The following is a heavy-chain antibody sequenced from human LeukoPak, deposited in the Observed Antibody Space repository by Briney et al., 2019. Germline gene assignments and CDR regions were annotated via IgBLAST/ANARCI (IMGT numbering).Heavy chain of an antibody. CDR2: IYRSGST. V-gene: IGHV4-30-2*01. CDR1: GGSVRSGDYS. Sequence: TLSLTCAVSGGSVRSGDYSWNWVRQPPGKGLEWIGYIYRSGSTYYAPSLKSRVTISVDRSKNQFSLKLTSVTAADTAVYYCARASGYYGSGSPYFDNWGQGTLVTVSS. CDR3: ARASGYYGSGSPYFDN. J-gene: IGHJ4*02. D-gene: IGHD3-10*01.